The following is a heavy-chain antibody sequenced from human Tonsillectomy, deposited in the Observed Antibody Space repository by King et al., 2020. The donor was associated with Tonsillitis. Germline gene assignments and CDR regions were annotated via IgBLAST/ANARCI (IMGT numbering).Heavy chain of an antibody. Sequence: VQLVESGAEVKKPGASVKVSCKASGYTFTGYHMHWVRQARGQGLEWMGWNSPNSGGTNYAQMFQGRVTMTRDTSSTTAYMELSGLRSDDTAVYYCAKIGTAYGAFDIWGQGTMVTVSS. J-gene: IGHJ3*02. CDR1: GYTFTGYH. CDR2: NSPNSGGT. V-gene: IGHV1-2*02. CDR3: AKIGTAYGAFDI. D-gene: IGHD3-10*01.